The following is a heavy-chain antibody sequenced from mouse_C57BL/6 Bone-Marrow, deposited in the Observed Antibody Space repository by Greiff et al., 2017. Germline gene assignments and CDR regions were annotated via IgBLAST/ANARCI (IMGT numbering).Heavy chain of an antibody. D-gene: IGHD2-4*01. CDR2: IYPGSGNT. CDR1: GYTFTDYY. Sequence: QVLLQQSGPELVKPGASVKISCKASGYTFTDYYINWVKQRPGQGLEWIGWIYPGSGNTKYNEKFKGKATLTVDTSSSTAYMQLSSLTSEDAAVYCCEGDCDCDRDCWGQGTTLTVSS. V-gene: IGHV1-84*01. J-gene: IGHJ2*01. CDR3: EGDCDCDRDC.